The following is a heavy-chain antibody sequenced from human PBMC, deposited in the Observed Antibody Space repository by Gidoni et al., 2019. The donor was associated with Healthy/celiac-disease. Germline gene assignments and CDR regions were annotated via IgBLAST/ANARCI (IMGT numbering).Heavy chain of an antibody. Sequence: QVQLVESGGGVVQPGRSLRLSCAASGFTFSIYAMHWVRQAPGKGLEWVAVISYDGSNKYYADSVKGRFTISRDNSKNTLYLQMNSLRAEDTAVYYCARAPGDAVPDYWGQGTLVTVSS. CDR1: GFTFSIYA. CDR3: ARAPGDAVPDY. J-gene: IGHJ4*02. V-gene: IGHV3-30-3*01. CDR2: ISYDGSNK. D-gene: IGHD2-21*01.